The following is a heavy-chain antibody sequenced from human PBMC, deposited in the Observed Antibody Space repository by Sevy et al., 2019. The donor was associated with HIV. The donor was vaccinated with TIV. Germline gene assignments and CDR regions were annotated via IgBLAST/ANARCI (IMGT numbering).Heavy chain of an antibody. Sequence: GGSLRLSCAASGFTFSKYSMSWVRQPPGKGLEWVSTLSFGCGEITYAESVKGRFTISRDNSKSSVYLQMNNLGTEDTAVYYCAGEGCTKPHDYWGQGTLVTVSS. J-gene: IGHJ4*02. D-gene: IGHD2-8*01. CDR2: LSFGCGEI. CDR1: GFTFSKYS. V-gene: IGHV3-23*01. CDR3: AGEGCTKPHDY.